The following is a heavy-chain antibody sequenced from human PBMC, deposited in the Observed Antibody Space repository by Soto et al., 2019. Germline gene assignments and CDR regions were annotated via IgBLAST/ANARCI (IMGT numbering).Heavy chain of an antibody. CDR1: GFTFSRYA. CDR3: AKDLKGSGSLPSYYYGMDV. CDR2: ISSTGGST. Sequence: VQLLESGGGLVQPGGSLRISCAASGFTFSRYAMSWVRQAPGKGLEWVSAISSTGGSTYYGDSLKGRFTISRDNSKNTLYLHMHSLRAEDTALYYCAKDLKGSGSLPSYYYGMDVWGQGTTVSVSS. D-gene: IGHD3-10*01. J-gene: IGHJ6*02. V-gene: IGHV3-23*01.